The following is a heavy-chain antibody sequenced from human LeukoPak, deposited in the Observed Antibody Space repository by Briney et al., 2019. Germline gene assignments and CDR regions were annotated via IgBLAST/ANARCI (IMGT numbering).Heavy chain of an antibody. Sequence: GGSLRLSCAASGFTFSYFEMNWVRQAPGKGLEWVSYISSSGSTIYYADSVKGRFTISRDNAKNSLYLQMNSPRAEDTAVYYCARLDASGLDYWGQGTLVTVSS. D-gene: IGHD6-19*01. CDR1: GFTFSYFE. CDR3: ARLDASGLDY. CDR2: ISSSGSTI. J-gene: IGHJ4*02. V-gene: IGHV3-48*03.